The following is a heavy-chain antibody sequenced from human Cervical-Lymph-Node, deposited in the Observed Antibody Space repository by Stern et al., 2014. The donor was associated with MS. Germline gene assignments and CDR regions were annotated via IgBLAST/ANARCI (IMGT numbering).Heavy chain of an antibody. J-gene: IGHJ4*02. CDR2: IIPNNGDT. Sequence: VHLVESGAEVKKPGASVKVSCKASGYTFTGYYIHWVRQAPGQGLEWMGWIIPNNGDTTYAQNFQGRVTMTRDTSISTAYMELSRLRSDDTAVYYCAKDGYNYWGQGTLVTVSS. CDR1: GYTFTGYY. D-gene: IGHD5-24*01. V-gene: IGHV1-2*02. CDR3: AKDGYNY.